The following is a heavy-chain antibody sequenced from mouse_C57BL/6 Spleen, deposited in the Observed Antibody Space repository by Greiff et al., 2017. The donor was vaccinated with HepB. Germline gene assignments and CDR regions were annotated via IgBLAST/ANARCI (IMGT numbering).Heavy chain of an antibody. CDR2: ISDGGSYT. CDR3: ARERGTEGFDY. CDR1: GFTFSSYA. J-gene: IGHJ2*01. Sequence: EVMLVESGGGLVKPGGSLKLSCAASGFTFSSYAMSWVRQTPEKRLEWVATISDGGSYTYYPDTVKGRFTISRDNAKNNLYLQMSHLKSEDTAMYYCARERGTEGFDYWGQGTTLTVSS. D-gene: IGHD3-3*01. V-gene: IGHV5-4*01.